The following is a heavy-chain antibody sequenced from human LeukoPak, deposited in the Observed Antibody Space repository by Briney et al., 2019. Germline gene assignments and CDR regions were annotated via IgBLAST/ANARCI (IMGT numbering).Heavy chain of an antibody. CDR2: IYYSGST. CDR1: GGSISSSSYY. CDR3: ASPATPGLFYYYMDV. Sequence: PSETLSLTCTVSGGSISSSSYYWGWIRQPPGKGLEWIVSIYYSGSTYYNPSLKSRVTISVDTSKNQFSLKLSSVTAADTAVYYCASPATPGLFYYYMDVWGKGTTVTVSS. D-gene: IGHD2-21*01. J-gene: IGHJ6*03. V-gene: IGHV4-39*01.